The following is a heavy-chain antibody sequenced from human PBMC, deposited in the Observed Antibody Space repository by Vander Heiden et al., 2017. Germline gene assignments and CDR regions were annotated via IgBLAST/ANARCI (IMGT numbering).Heavy chain of an antibody. Sequence: EVQLVESGGTLIQPGGSLRLSCVVSGFDVSTSYMNWVRHTPAKGLEWVSIMYRGGSAYYAVSGKGRFSISRDYSKSTLFLQMNNLSAADTAVYYCVKDAGGVGDYGAFQFWGQGTLVAVSS. V-gene: IGHV3-53*01. CDR2: MYRGGSA. J-gene: IGHJ4*02. CDR1: GFDVSTSY. CDR3: VKDAGGVGDYGAFQF. D-gene: IGHD2-8*02.